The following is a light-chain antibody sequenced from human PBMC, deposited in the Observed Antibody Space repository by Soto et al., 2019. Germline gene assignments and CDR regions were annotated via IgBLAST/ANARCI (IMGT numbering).Light chain of an antibody. J-gene: IGKJ5*01. Sequence: EIVLTQSPATLSLSPGRRAALSCRASQNVDSYLAWFQQKPGQAPRLLIYDASNRATGIPARFSGSGSGTEFTLTISSLEPEDFAVYYCQQRRLWPITFGQGTRLEIE. V-gene: IGKV3-11*01. CDR2: DAS. CDR1: QNVDSY. CDR3: QQRRLWPIT.